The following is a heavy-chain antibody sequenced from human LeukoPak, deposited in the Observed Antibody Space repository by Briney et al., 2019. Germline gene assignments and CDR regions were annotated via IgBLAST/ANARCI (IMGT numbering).Heavy chain of an antibody. CDR2: IYSGGST. CDR1: GFTVSSNY. Sequence: GGSLRLFCAASGFTVSSNYMSWVRQAPGKGLEWVSVIYSGGSTYYADSVKGRFTISRDNSKNTLYLQMNSLRAEDTAVYYCAREDSSSSLEYYYYGMDVWGQGTTVTVSS. CDR3: AREDSSSSLEYYYYGMDV. V-gene: IGHV3-53*01. D-gene: IGHD6-6*01. J-gene: IGHJ6*02.